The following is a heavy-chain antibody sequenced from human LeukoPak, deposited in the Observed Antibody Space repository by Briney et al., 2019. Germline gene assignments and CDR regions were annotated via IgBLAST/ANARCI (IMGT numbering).Heavy chain of an antibody. D-gene: IGHD2-15*01. V-gene: IGHV1-69*13. J-gene: IGHJ6*02. CDR1: GGTFSSYA. CDR3: AREKGVRAANYYYYGMDV. CDR2: IIPIFGTA. Sequence: ASVKVSCKASGGTFSSYAISWMRQAPGQGLEWMGGIIPIFGTANYAQKFQGRVTITADESTSTAYMELSSLRSEDTAVYYCAREKGVRAANYYYYGMDVWGQGTTVTVSS.